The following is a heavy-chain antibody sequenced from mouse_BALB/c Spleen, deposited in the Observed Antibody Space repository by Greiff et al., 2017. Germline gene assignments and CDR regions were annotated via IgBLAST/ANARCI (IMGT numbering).Heavy chain of an antibody. V-gene: IGHV1S137*01. Sequence: QVQLQQSGAELVRPGVSVKISCKGSGYTFTDYAMHWVKQSHAKSLEWIGVISTYYGDASYNQKFKGKATMTVDKSSSTAYMELARLTSEDSAIFYCARSATATDAMDDWGQGTSFPVSA. CDR3: ARSATATDAMDD. J-gene: IGHJ4*01. D-gene: IGHD1-2*01. CDR1: GYTFTDYA. CDR2: ISTYYGDA.